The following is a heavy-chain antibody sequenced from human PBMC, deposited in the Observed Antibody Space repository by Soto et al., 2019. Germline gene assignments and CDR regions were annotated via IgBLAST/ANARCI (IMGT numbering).Heavy chain of an antibody. CDR1: GGSISSYY. Sequence: PSETLSLTCTVSGGSISSYYWSWIRQPAGKGLEWIGRIYTSGSTNYNPSLKSRVTMSVDTSKNQFSLKMNSVTPSDTAVYYCARDWGPYWFDPWGQGILVTVSS. V-gene: IGHV4-4*07. CDR2: IYTSGST. CDR3: ARDWGPYWFDP. D-gene: IGHD3-16*01. J-gene: IGHJ5*02.